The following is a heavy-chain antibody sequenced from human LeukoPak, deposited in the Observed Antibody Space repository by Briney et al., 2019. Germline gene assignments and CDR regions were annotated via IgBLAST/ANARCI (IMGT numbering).Heavy chain of an antibody. CDR2: IYTSGST. Sequence: SETLSLTCTVSGGSISSSYWSWIRQPAGKGLEWIGRIYTSGSTNYNPSLKSRVTISVDTSKNQFSLKLSSVTAADTAVYYCARGSYDILTGYYYFDYWGQGTLVTVSS. CDR1: GGSISSSY. J-gene: IGHJ4*02. V-gene: IGHV4-4*07. D-gene: IGHD3-9*01. CDR3: ARGSYDILTGYYYFDY.